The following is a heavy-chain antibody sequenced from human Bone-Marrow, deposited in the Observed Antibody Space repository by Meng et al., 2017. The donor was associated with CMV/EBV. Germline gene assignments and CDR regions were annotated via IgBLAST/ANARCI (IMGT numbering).Heavy chain of an antibody. J-gene: IGHJ6*02. Sequence: ASVKVSCKASGGTFSSYAISWVRQAPGQGLEWMGWINPNSGGTSYAQKFQGRVTMTRDTSISTAYMELSSLRSEDTAVYYCARDVVRITIFGVVKSYGMDVWGQGTTVTVSS. CDR2: INPNSGGT. CDR3: ARDVVRITIFGVVKSYGMDV. CDR1: GGTFSSYA. V-gene: IGHV1-2*02. D-gene: IGHD3-3*01.